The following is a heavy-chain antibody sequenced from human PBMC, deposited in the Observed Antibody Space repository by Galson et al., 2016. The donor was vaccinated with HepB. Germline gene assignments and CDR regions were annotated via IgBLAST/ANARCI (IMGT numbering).Heavy chain of an antibody. Sequence: VKPTQTLTLTCTFSDFSLSTPGVGVGWIRQPPGKALEWLALIYWDDDKLYSTSLKSRLTITTDTSKNQVVLTMTNMDPVDTATYYCAHRERDGYNFGGELFDYWGQGTLVTVSS. D-gene: IGHD5-24*01. CDR1: DFSLSTPGVG. CDR2: IYWDDDK. J-gene: IGHJ4*02. CDR3: AHRERDGYNFGGELFDY. V-gene: IGHV2-5*02.